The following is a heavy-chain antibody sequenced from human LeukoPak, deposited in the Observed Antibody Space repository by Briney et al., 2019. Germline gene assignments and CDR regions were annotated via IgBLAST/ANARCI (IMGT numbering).Heavy chain of an antibody. D-gene: IGHD3-3*01. Sequence: GGCLRLSCAASGFTFSSYGMHWVRQAPGKGLEWVAFILYDGSNKYYADSVKGRFTISRDNSKNTLYLQMNSLRAEDTAVYYCAKYDFWSGYPNPWGQGTLVTVSS. J-gene: IGHJ5*02. CDR3: AKYDFWSGYPNP. CDR1: GFTFSSYG. CDR2: ILYDGSNK. V-gene: IGHV3-30*02.